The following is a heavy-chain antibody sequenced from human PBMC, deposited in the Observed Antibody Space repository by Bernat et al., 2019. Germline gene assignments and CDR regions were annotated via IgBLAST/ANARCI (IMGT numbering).Heavy chain of an antibody. CDR3: AGQRVYYDSSAYYYRAGFFDY. Sequence: QLQLQELGPGLVKPSETLSLTCTVSGASISSGSYYWGWIRQPPGKGLEWIGTIFYSGSTYYNPSLKSRVTISVDTSKNQFSLKLSSVTAADTAVYYCAGQRVYYDSSAYYYRAGFFDYWGQGTLVTVSS. CDR1: GASISSGSYY. D-gene: IGHD3-22*01. V-gene: IGHV4-39*01. J-gene: IGHJ4*02. CDR2: IFYSGST.